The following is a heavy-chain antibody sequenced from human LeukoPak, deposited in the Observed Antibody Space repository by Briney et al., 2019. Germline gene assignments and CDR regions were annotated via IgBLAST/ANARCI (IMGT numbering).Heavy chain of an antibody. CDR3: ARGAPAISFGVAGEAFDI. Sequence: PGRSLRLSCAASGFTFEDYSMHWVRHAPGKGLEWVSCISWNSGNIGYADSVKGRFTISRDNAKNSLYLQMNSLRAEDTAVYYCARGAPAISFGVAGEAFDIWGQGTMVTVSS. CDR2: ISWNSGNI. J-gene: IGHJ3*02. V-gene: IGHV3-9*01. D-gene: IGHD3-3*01. CDR1: GFTFEDYS.